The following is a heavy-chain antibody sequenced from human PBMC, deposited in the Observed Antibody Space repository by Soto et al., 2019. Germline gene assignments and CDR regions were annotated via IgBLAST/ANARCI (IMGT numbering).Heavy chain of an antibody. CDR1: GGSFSGYY. V-gene: IGHV4-34*01. CDR3: ARDSYYYDSSGYSNWFDP. Sequence: SETLSLTCAVYGGSFSGYYWSWIRQPPGKGLEWIGEINHSGSTNYNPSLKSRVTISVDTSKNQFSLKLSSVTAADTAVYYCARDSYYYDSSGYSNWFDPWGQGTLVTVSS. CDR2: INHSGST. J-gene: IGHJ5*02. D-gene: IGHD3-22*01.